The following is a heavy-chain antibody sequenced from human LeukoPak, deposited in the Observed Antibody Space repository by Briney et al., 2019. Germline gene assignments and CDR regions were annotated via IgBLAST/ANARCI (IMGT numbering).Heavy chain of an antibody. CDR3: ATYTQHFGAPGGADY. J-gene: IGHJ4*02. V-gene: IGHV3-7*03. CDR2: INKDGSEK. CDR1: RLTFSGYW. Sequence: GGSLRLSCVVSRLTFSGYWVRWVRQAPGKGLEWVAAINKDGSEKRYVDSVEGRFTISRDNARNSVYLQMTSLGAEDTAVYYCATYTQHFGAPGGADYWGLGTLVTVSS. D-gene: IGHD2-8*02.